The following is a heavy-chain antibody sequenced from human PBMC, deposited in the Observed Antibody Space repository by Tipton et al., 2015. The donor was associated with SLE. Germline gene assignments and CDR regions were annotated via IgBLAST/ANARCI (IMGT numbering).Heavy chain of an antibody. J-gene: IGHJ4*02. CDR1: GGSFSGYY. CDR2: INHSGST. D-gene: IGHD7-27*01. Sequence: TLSLTCAVYGGSFSGYYWSWIRQPPGKGLEWIGEINHSGSTNYNPSLKSRVTISVDTSKNQFSLKLSSVTAADTAVYYCATQGLRGITGDQVRFDYWGQGTLVTVSS. CDR3: ATQGLRGITGDQVRFDY. V-gene: IGHV4-34*01.